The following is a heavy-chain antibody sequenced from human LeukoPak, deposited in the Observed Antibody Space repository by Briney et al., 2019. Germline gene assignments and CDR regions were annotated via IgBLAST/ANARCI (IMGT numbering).Heavy chain of an antibody. Sequence: PGGSLRLSCAASGFTFSSYVMHWVRQAPGKWLEWVAFIRYDGSNKYYAGSVKGRFTISRDNSKNTLYLQMNSLRADDTAVYYCAKDHYYGSGSYLYYYYYMDVWGKGTTVTISS. CDR3: AKDHYYGSGSYLYYYYYMDV. CDR1: GFTFSSYV. CDR2: IRYDGSNK. V-gene: IGHV3-30*02. D-gene: IGHD3-10*01. J-gene: IGHJ6*03.